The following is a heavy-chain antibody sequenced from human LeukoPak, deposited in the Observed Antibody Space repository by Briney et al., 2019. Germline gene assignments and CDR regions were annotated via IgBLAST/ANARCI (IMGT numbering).Heavy chain of an antibody. CDR2: IRSKAYGGTT. Sequence: GGSLRLSCTASGFTFGDHAMSWVRQAPGKGLEWVGFIRSKAYGGTTEYAASVKGRFTISREDSISIAYLQMNSLRTEDTAVYYCTREPIRLWLYSGMDVWGQGTTVIVSS. J-gene: IGHJ6*02. CDR3: TREPIRLWLYSGMDV. V-gene: IGHV3-49*04. D-gene: IGHD5-18*01. CDR1: GFTFGDHA.